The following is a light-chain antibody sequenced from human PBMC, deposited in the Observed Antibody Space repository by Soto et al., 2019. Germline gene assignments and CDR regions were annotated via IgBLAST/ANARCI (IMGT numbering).Light chain of an antibody. J-gene: IGLJ1*01. V-gene: IGLV2-18*01. CDR3: SLYTSENTYV. Sequence: QSALTQPPSVSGSPGQSVTISCTGTSTDFVSYNRVSWYQQPPGTAPKLIIYEASNRPSGVPDRFSRSKSGNTASLTISGLQAADEADYYCSLYTSENTYVFGTGTKGTVL. CDR1: STDFVSYNR. CDR2: EAS.